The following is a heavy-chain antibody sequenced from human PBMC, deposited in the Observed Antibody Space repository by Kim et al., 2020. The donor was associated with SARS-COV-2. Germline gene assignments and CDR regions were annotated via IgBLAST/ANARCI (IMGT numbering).Heavy chain of an antibody. V-gene: IGHV4-34*01. CDR3: ARHKEIGYGDYESLDV. Sequence: SETLSLTCAVYGGSFSGYYWSWIRQPPGKGLEWIGEINHSGSTNYNPSLKSRVTISVDTSKNQFSLKLSSVTAADTAVYYCARHKEIGYGDYESLDVWGQGTTVTVSS. J-gene: IGHJ6*02. CDR1: GGSFSGYY. D-gene: IGHD4-17*01. CDR2: INHSGST.